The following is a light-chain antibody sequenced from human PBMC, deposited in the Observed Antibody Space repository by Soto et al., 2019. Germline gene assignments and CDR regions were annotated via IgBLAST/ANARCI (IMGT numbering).Light chain of an antibody. CDR2: EGS. CDR1: SSDIGSYNL. V-gene: IGLV2-23*01. J-gene: IGLJ1*01. CDR3: CLYASSTTFV. Sequence: QSALAQPASVSGSPGQSITISCTGTSSDIGSYNLVSWYQQFPRKAPKLMIYEGSKRPSGVSNRFSGSQSGNTASLTVSGLQAGDEADYYCCLYASSTTFVFGTGTKVTVL.